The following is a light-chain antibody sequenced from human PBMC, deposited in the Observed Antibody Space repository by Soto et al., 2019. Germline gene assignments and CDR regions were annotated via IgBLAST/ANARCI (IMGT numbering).Light chain of an antibody. CDR2: DIS. V-gene: IGLV2-14*01. J-gene: IGLJ3*02. Sequence: QSALTQPASVSGSPGQSITISCTGTSSDVGGYNYVSWYQQHPGKAPKLMFYDISNRPSGVSNRFSASNSGNTASLTISGLQAEDEDDYYCSSYTSSSTRVFGGGTKLTVL. CDR1: SSDVGGYNY. CDR3: SSYTSSSTRV.